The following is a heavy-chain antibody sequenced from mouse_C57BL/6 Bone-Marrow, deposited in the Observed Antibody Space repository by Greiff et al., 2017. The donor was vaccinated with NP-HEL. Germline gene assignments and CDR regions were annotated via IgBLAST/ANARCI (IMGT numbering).Heavy chain of an antibody. V-gene: IGHV12-3*01. CDR3: AGANYGWDFDY. J-gene: IGHJ2*01. CDR1: GFPITSGYY. Sequence: QVQLKESGPGLVKPSQSLFLTCSITGFPITSGYYWIWIRQSPGKPLEWMGYITHSGETFYNPTLQSPISITRETSKNQFFLQLNSVTTEDTAMYYCAGANYGWDFDYWGQGTTLTVSS. D-gene: IGHD2-2*01. CDR2: ITHSGET.